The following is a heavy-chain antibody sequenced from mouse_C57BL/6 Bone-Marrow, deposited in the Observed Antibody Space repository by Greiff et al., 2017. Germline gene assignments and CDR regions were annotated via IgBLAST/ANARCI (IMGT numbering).Heavy chain of an antibody. Sequence: VQLQQSGPVLVKPGPSVKISCKASGFTFTDYYMHWVKQSPGKSLEWIGLVYPSNGGPSYNQKFKGKATLTVDTSSSTASMVLNSLTSEDSAVYYCEILYDCYLGALFAYWGQGTRVTVSA. D-gene: IGHD2-3*01. CDR1: GFTFTDYY. CDR2: VYPSNGGP. J-gene: IGHJ3*01. CDR3: EILYDCYLGALFAY. V-gene: IGHV1-36*01.